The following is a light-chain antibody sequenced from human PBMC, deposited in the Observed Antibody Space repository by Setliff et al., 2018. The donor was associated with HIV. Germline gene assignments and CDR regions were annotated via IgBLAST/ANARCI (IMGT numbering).Light chain of an antibody. CDR3: ASYTGISAPFL. J-gene: IGLJ3*02. V-gene: IGLV2-14*03. CDR2: DVI. CDR1: SSDVGSYDY. Sequence: QSALTQPASVSGSPGQSITISCTGSSSDVGSYDYVSWYQRFPGKAPKLIIYDVISRPSGISSRFSGSKSGNTASLTISGLQAEDEGYYFCASYTGISAPFLFGGGTKVAVL.